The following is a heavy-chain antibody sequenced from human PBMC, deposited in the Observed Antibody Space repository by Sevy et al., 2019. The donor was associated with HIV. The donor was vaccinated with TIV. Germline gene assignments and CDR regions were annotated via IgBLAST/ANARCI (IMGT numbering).Heavy chain of an antibody. Sequence: SETLSLTCTVSGGSISSSSYYWGWIRQPPGKGLEWTGSIYYSGSSGSTYYNPSLKSRVTISVDTSKNQFSLKLSSVTAADTAVYYCARHAYGDYLSWGQGTLVTVSS. CDR2: IYYSGSSGST. V-gene: IGHV4-39*01. D-gene: IGHD4-17*01. J-gene: IGHJ4*02. CDR1: GGSISSSSYY. CDR3: ARHAYGDYLS.